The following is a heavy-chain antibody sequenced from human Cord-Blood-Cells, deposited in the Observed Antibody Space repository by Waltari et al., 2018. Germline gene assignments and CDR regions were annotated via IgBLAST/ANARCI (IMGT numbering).Heavy chain of an antibody. CDR2: IYYSGST. CDR1: GGSISSYY. Sequence: QVQLQESGPGLVKPSETLSLTCTVSGGSISSYYWSWIRQPPGKGLEWIGYIYYSGSTNYNPSLKSRVTIAVDTSKNQFSLKLSSVTAADTAVYYCARRRLGDAFDIWGQGTMVTVSS. J-gene: IGHJ3*02. V-gene: IGHV4-59*08. D-gene: IGHD6-6*01. CDR3: ARRRLGDAFDI.